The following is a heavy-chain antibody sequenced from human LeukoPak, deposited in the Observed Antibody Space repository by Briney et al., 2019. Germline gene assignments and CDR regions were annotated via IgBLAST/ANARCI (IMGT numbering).Heavy chain of an antibody. D-gene: IGHD5-18*01. V-gene: IGHV1-69*05. CDR3: ARGKGYSYGN. J-gene: IGHJ4*02. CDR1: GGTFSSYA. CDR2: IIPIFGTA. Sequence: SVKVSCKASGGTFSSYAISWVRQAPGQGLEWMGRIIPIFGTANYAQKFQGRVTITTDESTSTAYMELSSLRSDDTAVYYCARGKGYSYGNWGQGTLVTVSS.